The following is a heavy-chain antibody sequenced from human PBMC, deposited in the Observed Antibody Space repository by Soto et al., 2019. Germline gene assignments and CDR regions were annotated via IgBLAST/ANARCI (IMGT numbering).Heavy chain of an antibody. CDR2: IIPIFGTA. V-gene: IGHV1-69*13. Sequence: SVKVSCKASGGTFSSYAISWVRQAPGQGLEWMGGIIPIFGTANYAQKFQGRVTITADESTSTAYMELSSLRSEDTAVYYCARWAVVVTQLPWYYYYGMDVWGQGTTVTVSS. CDR1: GGTFSSYA. J-gene: IGHJ6*02. CDR3: ARWAVVVTQLPWYYYYGMDV. D-gene: IGHD2-15*01.